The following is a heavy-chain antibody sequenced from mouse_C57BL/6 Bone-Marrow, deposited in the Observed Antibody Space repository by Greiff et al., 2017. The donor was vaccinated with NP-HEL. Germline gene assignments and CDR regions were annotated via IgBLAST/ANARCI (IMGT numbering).Heavy chain of an antibody. V-gene: IGHV14-4*01. CDR3: TTSYYYGPY. D-gene: IGHD1-1*01. J-gene: IGHJ2*01. Sequence: VQLQQSGAELVRPGASVKLSCTASGFNIKDDYMHWVKQRPEQGLEWIGWIDPENGDTEYASKFQGKATITADTSSNTSYLQLSSLTSEYTAVYYCTTSYYYGPYWGQGTTLTVSS. CDR2: IDPENGDT. CDR1: GFNIKDDY.